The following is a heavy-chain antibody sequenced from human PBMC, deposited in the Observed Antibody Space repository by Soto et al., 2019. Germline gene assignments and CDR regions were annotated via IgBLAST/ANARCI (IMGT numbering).Heavy chain of an antibody. J-gene: IGHJ6*02. CDR2: INPSGGST. CDR3: ARDIVAYCGGDCYSGWRYYGMDV. Sequence: GASVKVSCKASGYSFNSYYMQLVRQDPEQGREGMGIINPSGGSTSYAQKFQGRVTMTRATSTSTVYMELSSLRSEDTAVYYCARDIVAYCGGDCYSGWRYYGMDVWGQGTTVTVSS. D-gene: IGHD2-21*02. V-gene: IGHV1-46*02. CDR1: GYSFNSYY.